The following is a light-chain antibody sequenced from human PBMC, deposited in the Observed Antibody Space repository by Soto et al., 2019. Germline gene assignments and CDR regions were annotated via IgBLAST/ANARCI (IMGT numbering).Light chain of an antibody. V-gene: IGKV3-20*01. J-gene: IGKJ2*01. CDR1: QSVSSSY. CDR3: QQYGSSPAYT. Sequence: EIVLTQSPGTLSLSPGERATLSCRASQSVSSSYLAWYQQKPGQAPRLLIYGASSRATGIPDRFSGSGSGIDFTLTIGRLEPEDFAVYYCQQYGSSPAYTFGQGTKLEIK. CDR2: GAS.